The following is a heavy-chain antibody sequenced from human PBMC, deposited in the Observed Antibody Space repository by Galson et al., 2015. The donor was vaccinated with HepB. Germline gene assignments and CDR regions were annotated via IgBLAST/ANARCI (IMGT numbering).Heavy chain of an antibody. D-gene: IGHD6-19*01. J-gene: IGHJ5*02. Sequence: SVKVSCKASGYVVTGYYMHWVRQSPGQGLEWMGWINPNSGGTNYAQKFQGRVTMTRDTSIRTAHMELSRLRTDDTAVYYCARGVSVVSGPSGWYGGRIDPWGQGTLVTVSS. CDR1: GYVVTGYY. CDR3: ARGVSVVSGPSGWYGGRIDP. CDR2: INPNSGGT. V-gene: IGHV1-2*02.